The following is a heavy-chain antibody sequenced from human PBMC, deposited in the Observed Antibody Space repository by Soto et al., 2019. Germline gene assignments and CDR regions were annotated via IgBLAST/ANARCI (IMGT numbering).Heavy chain of an antibody. CDR1: GFTFSNAW. D-gene: IGHD3-22*01. J-gene: IGHJ4*01. CDR3: TTDSYITTVIVRFDY. Sequence: GGSLRLSCAASGFTFSNAWINWVRQVPGKGLEWVGRIKSKTDGGTTDFAAPVKGRFAISRDDSKNMVYLQMNSLKTEDTAVYYCTTDSYITTVIVRFDYWGHGTLVTVS. V-gene: IGHV3-15*07. CDR2: IKSKTDGGTT.